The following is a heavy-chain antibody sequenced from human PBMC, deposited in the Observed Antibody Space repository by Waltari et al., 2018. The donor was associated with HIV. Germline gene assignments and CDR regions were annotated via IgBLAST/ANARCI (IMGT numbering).Heavy chain of an antibody. CDR1: GGSISSSSYY. CDR2: IYYSGST. CDR3: ARVSYGSGGLDY. V-gene: IGHV4-39*07. J-gene: IGHJ4*02. D-gene: IGHD3-10*01. Sequence: QLQLQESGPGLVKPSATLSLPCTVSGGSISSSSYYWGWIRQPPGKGLEWIGSIYYSGSTYYNPSLKSRVTISVDTSKNQFSLKLSSVTAADTAVYYCARVSYGSGGLDYWGQGTLVTVSS.